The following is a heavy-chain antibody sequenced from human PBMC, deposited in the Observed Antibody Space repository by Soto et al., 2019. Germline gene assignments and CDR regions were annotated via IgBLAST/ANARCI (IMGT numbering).Heavy chain of an antibody. V-gene: IGHV4-59*01. CDR1: GGSISSFY. CDR2: IYDTGST. Sequence: SETLSLTCTVYGGSISSFYWSWIRQPPGKGLEWIGYIYDTGSTNYNPSLESRVTISVDTAKNQFSLRLTSVTAADTAVYFCARETDYWGQGTLVTVSS. CDR3: ARETDY. J-gene: IGHJ4*02.